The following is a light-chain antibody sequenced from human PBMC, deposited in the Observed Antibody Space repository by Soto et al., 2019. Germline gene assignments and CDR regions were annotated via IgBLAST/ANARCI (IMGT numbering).Light chain of an antibody. V-gene: IGKV3-20*01. J-gene: IGKJ1*01. CDR3: QQYGTSPWT. CDR2: GAS. Sequence: EIVLTQSPGTLSLSPGERATLSCRASQNVANNYLAWFRQKPGQTPRLLIYGASSRAAGIPDRFSGSGSGTDFTLTISRLEPEDFAVFYCQQYGTSPWTVGKGTKV. CDR1: QNVANNY.